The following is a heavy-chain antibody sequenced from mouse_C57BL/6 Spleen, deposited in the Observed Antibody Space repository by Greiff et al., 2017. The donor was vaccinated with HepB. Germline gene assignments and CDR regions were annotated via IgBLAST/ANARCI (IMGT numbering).Heavy chain of an antibody. CDR2: IDPEDGET. J-gene: IGHJ3*01. CDR1: GFNIKDYY. D-gene: IGHD2-4*01. V-gene: IGHV14-2*01. CDR3: ARVYYDYDVPFAY. Sequence: VQLQQSGAELVKPGASVKLSCTASGFNIKDYYMHWVKQRTEQGLEWIGRIDPEDGETKYAPKFQGKATIPADTSSNTAYLQLSSLTSADSAVYYCARVYYDYDVPFAYWGQGTLVTVSA.